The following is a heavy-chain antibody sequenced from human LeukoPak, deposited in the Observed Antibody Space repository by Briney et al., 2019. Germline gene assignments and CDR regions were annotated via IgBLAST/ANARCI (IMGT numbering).Heavy chain of an antibody. CDR2: ISGSGGST. D-gene: IGHD6-13*01. V-gene: IGHV3-23*01. CDR3: AILPGYSSSWYEVDY. CDR1: GFTVSGNY. Sequence: GGSLRLSCAASGFTVSGNYMSWVRQAPGKGLEWVSGISGSGGSTYYADSVKGRFTVSRDNSKNTLYLQMNSPRAEDTAVYYCAILPGYSSSWYEVDYWGQGTLVTVSS. J-gene: IGHJ4*02.